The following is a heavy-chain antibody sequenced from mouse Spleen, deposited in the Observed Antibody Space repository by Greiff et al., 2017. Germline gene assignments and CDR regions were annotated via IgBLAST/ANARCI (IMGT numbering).Heavy chain of an antibody. V-gene: IGHV1-81*01. Sequence: VQLQQSGAELARPGASVKLSCKASGYTFTSYGISWVKQRTGQGLEWIGEIYPRSGNTYYNEKFKGKATLTADKSSSTAYLELRSLTSEDSAVYFCARELLRSAWFAYWGQGTLVTVSA. CDR1: GYTFTSYG. CDR3: ARELLRSAWFAY. D-gene: IGHD1-1*01. CDR2: IYPRSGNT. J-gene: IGHJ3*01.